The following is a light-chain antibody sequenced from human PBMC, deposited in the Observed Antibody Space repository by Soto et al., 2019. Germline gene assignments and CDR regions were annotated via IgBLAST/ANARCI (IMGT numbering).Light chain of an antibody. CDR2: AAS. J-gene: IGKJ3*01. CDR1: QGISSY. CDR3: QQLNSYSFT. V-gene: IGKV1-9*01. Sequence: DIQLTQSPSFLSASVGDRVTITCRASQGISSYLAWYQQKPGKAPKLLICAASTLQSGVPSRFSGSGSGTEFTLTISSLQPEDFATYYCQQLNSYSFTFGPGTKVDIK.